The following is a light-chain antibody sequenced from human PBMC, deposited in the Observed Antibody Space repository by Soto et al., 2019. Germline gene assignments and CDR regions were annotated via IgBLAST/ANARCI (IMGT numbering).Light chain of an antibody. CDR1: QSVSID. CDR2: GAS. J-gene: IGKJ1*01. CDR3: QQYNKWPRT. V-gene: IGKV3-15*01. Sequence: EIVMTQSPATVPVSPVEIVTLSCRASQSVSIDLAWYQQKPGQAPRLLIYGASTRATDIPPSFTGSGSGTEFTLTISSLQSEDIAVYYCQQYNKWPRTFGQGTTVDIK.